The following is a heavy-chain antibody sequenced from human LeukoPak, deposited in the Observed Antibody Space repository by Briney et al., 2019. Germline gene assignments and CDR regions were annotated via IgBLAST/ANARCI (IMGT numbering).Heavy chain of an antibody. CDR2: ISTSTDNT. V-gene: IGHV1-18*01. CDR3: TRDHVAVAGTTDY. J-gene: IGHJ4*02. Sequence: ASVKVSCKASGYTFTRFGFSWVRQAPGQGLEWMGWISTSTDNTNYAQNLQGRVTMTTDTSSNTAYMELWSLTSDDTAVYYCTRDHVAVAGTTDYWGQGTLVTVSS. D-gene: IGHD6-19*01. CDR1: GYTFTRFG.